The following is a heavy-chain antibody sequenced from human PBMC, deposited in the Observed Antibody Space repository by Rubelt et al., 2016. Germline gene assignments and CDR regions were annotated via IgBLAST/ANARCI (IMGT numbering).Heavy chain of an antibody. Sequence: QVQLQESGPGLVKPSETLSLTCTVSGYSLNSGYFWGWIRQPPGKGLEWIGKINHSGSTDYNPSLKSRVIISGDTSKNQFSLRLTSVTAADTAVYFCASSGSYYDWFDPWGQGTLVTVSS. CDR3: ASSGSYYDWFDP. CDR2: INHSGST. V-gene: IGHV4-38-2*02. D-gene: IGHD1-26*01. J-gene: IGHJ5*02. CDR1: GYSLNSGYF.